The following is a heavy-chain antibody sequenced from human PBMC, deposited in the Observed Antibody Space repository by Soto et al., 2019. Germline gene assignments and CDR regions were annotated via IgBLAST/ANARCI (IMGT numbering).Heavy chain of an antibody. CDR3: ARVNGYSDTPSDY. V-gene: IGHV3-33*01. CDR1: GFTFSSYG. Sequence: GGSLRLSCAASGFTFSSYGMHWVRQAPGKGLEWVAVIWYDGSNKYYADSVKGRFTISRDNSKNTLYLQMNSLRAEDTAVYYCARVNGYSDTPSDYWGQGTLVTVSS. J-gene: IGHJ4*02. CDR2: IWYDGSNK. D-gene: IGHD5-18*01.